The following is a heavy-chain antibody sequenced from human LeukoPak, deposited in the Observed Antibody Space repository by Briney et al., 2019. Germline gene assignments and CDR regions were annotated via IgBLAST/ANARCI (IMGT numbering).Heavy chain of an antibody. J-gene: IGHJ4*02. Sequence: ASVKVSCKTSGYSFTSSGITWVRQAPGQGLGWMGWINTYNGFSKYARKLQGRVTMTADTSKSTAYMELSSLSSDATAVYYCAKNTTGGYSDYWGQGTLVTVSS. CDR3: AKNTTGGYSDY. D-gene: IGHD1-1*01. V-gene: IGHV1-18*01. CDR1: GYSFTSSG. CDR2: INTYNGFS.